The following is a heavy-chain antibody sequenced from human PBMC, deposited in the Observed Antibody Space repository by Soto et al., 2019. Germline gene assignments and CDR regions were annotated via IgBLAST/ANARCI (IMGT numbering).Heavy chain of an antibody. CDR2: ISSSGGST. Sequence: GGSLRLSCAASGFTFSNYAISWVRQAPEKELEWVSSISSSGGSTDYADSVKGRFTISRDNSQNTQNLQMNIMRAENTAIYCCAKKHHAQVHGYWVPRTPVTAS. CDR1: GFTFSNYA. CDR3: AKKHHAQVHGY. J-gene: IGHJ4*02. V-gene: IGHV3-23*01.